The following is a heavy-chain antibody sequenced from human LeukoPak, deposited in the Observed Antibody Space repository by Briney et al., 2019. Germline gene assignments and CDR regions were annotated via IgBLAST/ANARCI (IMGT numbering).Heavy chain of an antibody. CDR3: ARSSVTRYCSGGSCYSDPHAFDI. V-gene: IGHV4-59*01. J-gene: IGHJ3*02. Sequence: SETLSLTCTVSGGSISSYYWSWIRQPPGKGLEWIGYIYYSGSTNYNPSLKSRVTISVDASKNQFSLKLSSVTAADTAVYYCARSSVTRYCSGGSCYSDPHAFDIWGQGTMVTVSS. CDR2: IYYSGST. CDR1: GGSISSYY. D-gene: IGHD2-15*01.